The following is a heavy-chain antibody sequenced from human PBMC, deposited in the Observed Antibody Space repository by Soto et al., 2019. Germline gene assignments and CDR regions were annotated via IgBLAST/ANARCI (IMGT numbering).Heavy chain of an antibody. V-gene: IGHV4-39*01. CDR1: GGSISSSSYY. CDR3: ARRITMVRGAFWSRDDYYYYGMDV. J-gene: IGHJ6*02. Sequence: PSETLSLTCTVSGGSISSSSYYWGWIRQPPGKGLEWIGSIYYSGSTYYNPSLKSRVTISVDTSKNQFSLKLSSVTAADTAVYYCARRITMVRGAFWSRDDYYYYGMDVWGQGTTVTVSS. CDR2: IYYSGST. D-gene: IGHD3-10*01.